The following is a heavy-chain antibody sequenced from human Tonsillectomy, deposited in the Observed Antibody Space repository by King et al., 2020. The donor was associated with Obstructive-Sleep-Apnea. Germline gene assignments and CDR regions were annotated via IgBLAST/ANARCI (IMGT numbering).Heavy chain of an antibody. CDR2: ISSSSRTL. CDR3: ARDNLLTGYYNVPSDAFDI. D-gene: IGHD3-9*01. V-gene: IGHV3-48*04. Sequence: VQLVESGGGLVQPGGSLRLSCAASGFTFSSYSMNWVRQAPGKGLEWGSYISSSSRTLYYAESVKGRFTISRDNAKNSLYLQMNSLRAEDTAVYYCARDNLLTGYYNVPSDAFDIWGQGTMVTVSS. J-gene: IGHJ3*02. CDR1: GFTFSSYS.